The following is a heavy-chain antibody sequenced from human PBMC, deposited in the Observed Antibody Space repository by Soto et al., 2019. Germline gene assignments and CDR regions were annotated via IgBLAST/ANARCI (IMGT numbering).Heavy chain of an antibody. CDR3: AREAAVEGMDV. CDR1: GDSISSDGYY. CDR2: IYHSGNT. D-gene: IGHD2-15*01. J-gene: IGHJ6*02. V-gene: IGHV4-31*03. Sequence: QVQLQESGPGLVKPSQTLSLTCTVSGDSISSDGYYWSWIRQHPGKGLEWIGYIYHSGNTYYNPSLKSRVTISADTSKNQVSLTVSSGTAAETAVYYCAREAAVEGMDVWGQGTTVTVS.